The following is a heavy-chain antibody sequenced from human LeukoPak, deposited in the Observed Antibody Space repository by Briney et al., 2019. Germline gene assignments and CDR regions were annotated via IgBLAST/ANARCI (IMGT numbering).Heavy chain of an antibody. J-gene: IGHJ5*02. CDR2: ISGSGGGT. D-gene: IGHD6-13*01. V-gene: IGHV3-23*01. CDR1: GFTFSSYA. Sequence: GGSLRLSCAASGFTFSSYAMSWVRQAPGKGLEWVSAISGSGGGTYYADSVKGRFTISRDNSKNTLYLQMNSLRAEDTAVYYCAKYSSSSWPVNNWFDPWGQGTLVTVSS. CDR3: AKYSSSSWPVNNWFDP.